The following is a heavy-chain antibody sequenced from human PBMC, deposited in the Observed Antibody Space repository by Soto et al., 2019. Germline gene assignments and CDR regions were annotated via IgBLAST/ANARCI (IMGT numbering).Heavy chain of an antibody. J-gene: IGHJ4*02. D-gene: IGHD1-7*01. Sequence: EVQLLESGGGLVQPGGSLRLSCAASGFTFSSYAMSWVRQAPGKGLEWVSSVSGSSGSKSYADSVKGRFTISRDNSKSTVYLQMNSLRAEDTAVYFCAKAWFSGTTCYCLENWGQGTLVTVSS. CDR1: GFTFSSYA. CDR2: VSGSSGSK. CDR3: AKAWFSGTTCYCLEN. V-gene: IGHV3-23*01.